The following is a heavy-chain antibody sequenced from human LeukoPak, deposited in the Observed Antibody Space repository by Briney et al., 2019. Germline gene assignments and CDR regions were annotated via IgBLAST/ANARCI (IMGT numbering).Heavy chain of an antibody. D-gene: IGHD1-1*01. CDR3: ARDGGTNVYYYYYYMDV. CDR1: GYTFTGYY. V-gene: IGHV1-2*02. J-gene: IGHJ6*03. CDR2: INPNSGGT. Sequence: ASVKVSCKASGYTFTGYYMHWVRQAPGQGLEWMGWINPNSGGTNYAQKFQGRVTMTRDTSISTAYMELSRLRSDDTAVYYCARDGGTNVYYYYYYMDVWGKGNTVTVSS.